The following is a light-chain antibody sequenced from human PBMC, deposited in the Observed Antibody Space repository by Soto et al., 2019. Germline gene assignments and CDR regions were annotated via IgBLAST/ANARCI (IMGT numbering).Light chain of an antibody. V-gene: IGKV3-15*01. CDR2: GAS. CDR3: QQYNNWPHT. CDR1: QSVGSN. Sequence: EIVMTQSPATLSVTPGERATLSCRASQSVGSNLAWSQQKPGQAPRLLIYGASTRAAGIPARFSGSGSGTDFTLSINSLQSEDFAVYYCQQYNNWPHTFGQGTKLEIK. J-gene: IGKJ2*01.